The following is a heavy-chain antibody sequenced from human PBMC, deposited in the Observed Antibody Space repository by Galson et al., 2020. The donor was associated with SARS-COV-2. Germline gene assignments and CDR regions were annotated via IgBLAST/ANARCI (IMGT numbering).Heavy chain of an antibody. CDR3: AREDSLGIRAAAGTEAFDL. V-gene: IGHV3-48*03. J-gene: IGHJ3*01. D-gene: IGHD6-13*01. Sequence: GGSLRLSCAASGFSFSSYEMNWVRQAPGKGLEWVSYISSSGSTIYYADSVKGRFTISRDNAKNSLYLQMNSLRAEDTAVYYCAREDSLGIRAAAGTEAFDLWGQGTLVTVSS. CDR1: GFSFSSYE. CDR2: ISSSGSTI.